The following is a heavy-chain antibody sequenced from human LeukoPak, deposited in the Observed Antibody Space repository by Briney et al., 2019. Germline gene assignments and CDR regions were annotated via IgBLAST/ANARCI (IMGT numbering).Heavy chain of an antibody. J-gene: IGHJ4*02. CDR1: GGSISSYY. Sequence: SETLSLTCTVSGGSISSYYWSWIRQPPGKGLEWIGYIYYSGSTNYNPSLKSRVTISVDTSKNQFSLKLSSVTAADTAVYYRVRSDYYDQDWGQGTLVTVSS. D-gene: IGHD3-22*01. CDR3: VRSDYYDQD. CDR2: IYYSGST. V-gene: IGHV4-59*01.